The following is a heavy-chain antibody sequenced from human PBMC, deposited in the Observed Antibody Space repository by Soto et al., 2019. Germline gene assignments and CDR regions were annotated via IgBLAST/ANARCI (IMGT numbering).Heavy chain of an antibody. CDR2: LYFNGGT. J-gene: IGHJ4*02. CDR3: ARGHDPRGHY. D-gene: IGHD3-10*01. Sequence: SETLPLTCNVSGGLINSPDYYWCWIRQSPGKGLEWIGYLYFNGGTQYNPSLRTPVTMSLDTSKSHFSLKMSSVAAADTAVYYCARGHDPRGHYWGQGTQVTVSS. CDR1: GGLINSPDYY. V-gene: IGHV4-30-4*01.